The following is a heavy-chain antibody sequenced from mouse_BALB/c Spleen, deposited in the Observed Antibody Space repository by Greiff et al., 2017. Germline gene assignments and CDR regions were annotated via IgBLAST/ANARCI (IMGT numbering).Heavy chain of an antibody. CDR1: GFTFSSFG. D-gene: IGHD3-2*01. V-gene: IGHV5-17*02. CDR3: ARKGTARADYAMDY. J-gene: IGHJ4*01. CDR2: ISSGSSTI. Sequence: EVKLMESGGGLVQPGGSRKLSCAASGFTFSSFGMHWVRQAPEKGLEWVAYISSGSSTIYYADTVKGRFTISRDNPKNTLFLQMTSLRSEDTAMYYCARKGTARADYAMDYWGQGTSVTVSS.